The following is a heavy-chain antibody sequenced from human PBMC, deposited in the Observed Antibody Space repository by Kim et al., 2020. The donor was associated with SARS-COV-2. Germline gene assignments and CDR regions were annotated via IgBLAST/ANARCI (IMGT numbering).Heavy chain of an antibody. V-gene: IGHV3-23*01. CDR1: GFTFSSYA. CDR3: AKDRLRFMGLSPGPVHYYGLAV. J-gene: IGHJ6*02. D-gene: IGHD3-3*01. Sequence: GGSLRLSCAASGFTFSSYAMTWVRQVPGKGLEWVSTISASGANAYYADSVEGRFTISRDNSNNTVYLQMSSLRVEDTARYYCAKDRLRFMGLSPGPVHYYGLAVWGQGTRVTVSS. CDR2: ISASGANA.